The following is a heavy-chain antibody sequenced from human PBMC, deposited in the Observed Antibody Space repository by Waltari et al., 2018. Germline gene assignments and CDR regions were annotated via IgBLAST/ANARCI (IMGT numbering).Heavy chain of an antibody. D-gene: IGHD6-19*01. V-gene: IGHV4-61*02. CDR1: GGSISSGSYY. CDR3: ARVGIAVADPFDY. J-gene: IGHJ4*02. CDR2: IYTSGST. Sequence: QVQLQESGPGLVKPSQTLSLTCTVSGGSISSGSYYWSWIRQPAGKGLEWIGRIYTSGSTNYNPSLKRRVTISVDTSKNQFSLKLSSVTAADTAVYYCARVGIAVADPFDYWGQGTLVTVSS.